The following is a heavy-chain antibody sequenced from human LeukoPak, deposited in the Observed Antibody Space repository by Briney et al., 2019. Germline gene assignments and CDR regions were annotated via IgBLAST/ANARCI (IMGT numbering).Heavy chain of an antibody. CDR3: AKDLNPNYYDSSGYYYEH. Sequence: GGSLRLSCAASGFTFSSYAMSWVRQAPGKGVEWVSAISGSGGSTYYADSVKCRFTISRDNSKNTLYLQMNSLRAEDTAVYYCAKDLNPNYYDSSGYYYEHWGQGTLVTVSS. V-gene: IGHV3-23*01. J-gene: IGHJ1*01. CDR2: ISGSGGST. D-gene: IGHD3-22*01. CDR1: GFTFSSYA.